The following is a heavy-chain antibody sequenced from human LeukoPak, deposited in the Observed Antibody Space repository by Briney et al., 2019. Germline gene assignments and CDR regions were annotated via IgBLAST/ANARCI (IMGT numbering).Heavy chain of an antibody. CDR1: GYSISSGYF. J-gene: IGHJ6*03. V-gene: IGHV4-38-2*01. D-gene: IGHD3-3*01. Sequence: PSETLSLTCAVSGYSISSGYFWVWIRQPPGEGLEWIGSIYHSGTTYYNPSLKSRVTISVDTSKNHFSLKLSSVTAADTAVYYCARARGTTIFGVVIMDYYMDVWGKGTTVTVSS. CDR3: ARARGTTIFGVVIMDYYMDV. CDR2: IYHSGTT.